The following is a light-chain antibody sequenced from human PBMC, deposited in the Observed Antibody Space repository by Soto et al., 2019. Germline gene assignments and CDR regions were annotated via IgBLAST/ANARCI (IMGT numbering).Light chain of an antibody. V-gene: IGKV3-20*01. Sequence: EIVLTQSPGTLSLSQGERATLSCRSSQSVSSSYLAWYHQKPGQVPRLLIYGASSRATGIPDRFSGSGSGTDFTLTISSLEPEDFAVYYCQQYGSSPITLGQGTKVEI. CDR1: QSVSSSY. J-gene: IGKJ1*01. CDR3: QQYGSSPIT. CDR2: GAS.